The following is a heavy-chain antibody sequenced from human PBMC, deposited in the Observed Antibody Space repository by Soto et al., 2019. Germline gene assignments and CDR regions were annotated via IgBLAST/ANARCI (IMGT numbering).Heavy chain of an antibody. J-gene: IGHJ6*02. CDR2: ISAYNGNT. Sequence: QVQLVQSGAEVKKPGASVKVSCKASGYTFTSYGISWVRQAPGQGLEWMGWISAYNGNTNYAQKLQGRVTMTTDTSTSTAYRERRSLRSDDTAVYYCARVVSYYYDSSGYYYNPDYYYYGMDVWGQGTTVTVSS. CDR1: GYTFTSYG. CDR3: ARVVSYYYDSSGYYYNPDYYYYGMDV. V-gene: IGHV1-18*01. D-gene: IGHD3-22*01.